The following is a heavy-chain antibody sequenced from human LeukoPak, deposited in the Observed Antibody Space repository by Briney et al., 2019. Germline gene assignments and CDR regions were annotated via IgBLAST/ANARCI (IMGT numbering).Heavy chain of an antibody. J-gene: IGHJ4*02. CDR1: GFTFRSYG. CDR3: ARVAGHDIRGLITYYFDD. Sequence: GGSLRLSCAASGFTFRSYGMQWVRQAPGKGLEWVAIIWYDGSNKYYSDSVKGRFTISRDNSMNTLYLQMNSLGAEDTAVYYCARVAGHDIRGLITYYFDDWGQGTLVTVSS. V-gene: IGHV3-33*01. CDR2: IWYDGSNK. D-gene: IGHD3-10*01.